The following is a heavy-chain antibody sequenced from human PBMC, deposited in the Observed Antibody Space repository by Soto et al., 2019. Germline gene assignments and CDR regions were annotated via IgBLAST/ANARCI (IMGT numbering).Heavy chain of an antibody. Sequence: ASVKVSCKASGYTFTGYYMHWVRQAPGQGLEWMGWINPNSGGTNYAQKFQGWVTMTRDTSISTAYMELSRLRSDDTAVYYCARETEDYGDLLDYWGQGTLVTVSS. J-gene: IGHJ4*02. D-gene: IGHD4-17*01. CDR3: ARETEDYGDLLDY. V-gene: IGHV1-2*04. CDR2: INPNSGGT. CDR1: GYTFTGYY.